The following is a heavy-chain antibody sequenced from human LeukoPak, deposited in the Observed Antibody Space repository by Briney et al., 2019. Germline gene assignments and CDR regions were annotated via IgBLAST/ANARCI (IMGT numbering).Heavy chain of an antibody. V-gene: IGHV3-20*04. CDR2: INWNGGST. CDR3: ARRAGYCSSTSCSFDY. J-gene: IGHJ4*02. CDR1: GFTFDDYG. D-gene: IGHD2-2*01. Sequence: GGSLRLSCAASGFTFDDYGMSWVRQAPGKGLEWVPGINWNGGSTGYADSVKGRFTISRDNAKNSLYLQMNSLRAEDTALYYCARRAGYCSSTSCSFDYWGQGTLVTVSS.